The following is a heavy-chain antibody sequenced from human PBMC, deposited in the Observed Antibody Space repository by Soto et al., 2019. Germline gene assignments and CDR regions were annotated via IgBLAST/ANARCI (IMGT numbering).Heavy chain of an antibody. CDR2: IYHSGST. CDR1: SGSISSSNW. D-gene: IGHD2-15*01. V-gene: IGHV4-4*02. J-gene: IGHJ6*03. CDR3: ARVYCSGGSCYPRYYYYMDV. Sequence: QVQLQESGPGLVKPSGTLSLTCAVSSGSISSSNWWSWVRQPPGKGLEWIGEIYHSGSTNYNPSLKCRVTISVDKSKNQCSLKLSSVTAADTAVYYCARVYCSGGSCYPRYYYYMDVWGKGTTVTVSS.